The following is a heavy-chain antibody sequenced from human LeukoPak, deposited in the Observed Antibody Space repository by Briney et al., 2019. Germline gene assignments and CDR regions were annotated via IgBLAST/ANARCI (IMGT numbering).Heavy chain of an antibody. Sequence: SETLSLTCTVSGGSISSYYWSWIRQPAGKGLEWIGRIYMSGSTNYNSSLKSRVNMSVDTSKNQFSLNLSSVTAADTAVYYCAREAGSSWSRGLDIWGQGTVVTVSS. CDR2: IYMSGST. V-gene: IGHV4-4*07. CDR3: AREAGSSWSRGLDI. D-gene: IGHD6-13*01. J-gene: IGHJ3*02. CDR1: GGSISSYY.